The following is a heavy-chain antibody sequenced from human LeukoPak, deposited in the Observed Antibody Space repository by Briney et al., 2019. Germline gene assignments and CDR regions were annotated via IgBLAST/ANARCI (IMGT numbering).Heavy chain of an antibody. J-gene: IGHJ6*02. CDR2: IYPSGTT. CDR1: GGSISSGSYY. Sequence: SETLSLTCTVSGGSISSGSYYWTWIRQPAGKGLEWIGRIYPSGTTNYNPSLKSRVTISVDKSKNQFSLKLSSVTAADTAVYYCARDRKQQLVDYYYYGMDVWGQGTTVTVSS. V-gene: IGHV4-61*02. D-gene: IGHD6-13*01. CDR3: ARDRKQQLVDYYYYGMDV.